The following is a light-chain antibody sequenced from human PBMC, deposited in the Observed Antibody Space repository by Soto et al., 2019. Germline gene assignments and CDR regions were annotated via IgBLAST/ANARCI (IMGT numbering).Light chain of an antibody. CDR1: SSDVGNYKY. V-gene: IGLV2-8*01. CDR3: SSYGGTNSLKV. Sequence: QSVLTQPASVSGSPGQSITISCTGTSSDVGNYKYVSWYQQHPGKAPKLMIYEVSNRPSGVPDRFSGSKSGNTASLTVSGLQAEDEADYYCSSYGGTNSLKVFGGGTKVTVL. J-gene: IGLJ2*01. CDR2: EVS.